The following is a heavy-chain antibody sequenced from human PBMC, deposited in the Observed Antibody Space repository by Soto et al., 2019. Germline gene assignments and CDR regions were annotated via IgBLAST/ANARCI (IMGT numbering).Heavy chain of an antibody. J-gene: IGHJ5*02. CDR3: AREKSITIFGVVYNWFDP. CDR2: IYHSVST. V-gene: IGHV4-4*02. CDR1: GGSISSSNW. D-gene: IGHD3-3*01. Sequence: QVQLQESGPGLVKPSGTLSLTCAVSGGSISSSNWWSWVRQPPGKGLEWIGEIYHSVSTNYNPSLKRRVTITVDKSKNQFSLKLSAMTAADTAVYYCAREKSITIFGVVYNWFDPWGQGTLVTVS.